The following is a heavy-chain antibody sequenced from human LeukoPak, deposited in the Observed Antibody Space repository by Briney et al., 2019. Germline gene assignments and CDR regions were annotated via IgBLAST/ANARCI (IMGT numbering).Heavy chain of an antibody. J-gene: IGHJ6*02. Sequence: SETLSLTCSVSGGYISGYYWTWVRQPPGKGLEWIGQIHYSGRADYNPSLKSRITMSVDTSRNQISLKLSSVTAADTAIYYCVRFGVNYDMDVWGQGTTVTVFS. CDR1: GGYISGYY. CDR3: VRFGVNYDMDV. CDR2: IHYSGRA. D-gene: IGHD3-16*01. V-gene: IGHV4-59*01.